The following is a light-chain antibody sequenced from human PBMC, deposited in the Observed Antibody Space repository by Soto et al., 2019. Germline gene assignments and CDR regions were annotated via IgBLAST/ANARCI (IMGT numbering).Light chain of an antibody. Sequence: EIVLTQSPGTLSLSPGERATLSCRASQSVSSTYLAWYQQNPGQAPRLLIYGASSRATGIPDRFSGSGSGADFTLTIGRLEPEDFAVYFCQQCGSSSYTFGQGTKLEIK. J-gene: IGKJ2*01. V-gene: IGKV3-20*01. CDR1: QSVSSTY. CDR2: GAS. CDR3: QQCGSSSYT.